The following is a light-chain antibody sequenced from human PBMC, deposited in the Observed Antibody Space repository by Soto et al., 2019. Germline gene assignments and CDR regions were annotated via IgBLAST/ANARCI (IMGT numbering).Light chain of an antibody. Sequence: EIVMTQSPATLSVSPGEGVTLSCRASRSVSSNLAWYQQKPGQAPRLLIYGASTRATGIPARFSGSGSGTEFTLTISSLQSEDFAVYYCQHYDGWPLTFGGGTKVEI. CDR1: RSVSSN. J-gene: IGKJ4*01. CDR3: QHYDGWPLT. CDR2: GAS. V-gene: IGKV3D-15*01.